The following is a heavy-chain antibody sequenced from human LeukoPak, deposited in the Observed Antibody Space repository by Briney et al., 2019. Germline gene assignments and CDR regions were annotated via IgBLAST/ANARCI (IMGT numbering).Heavy chain of an antibody. CDR1: GGSISPYY. V-gene: IGHV4-4*07. J-gene: IGHJ4*02. CDR2: VSSSGTP. D-gene: IGHD3-10*01. Sequence: SETLSLTCTVSGGSISPYYWSWVRQPAGNGLEWIGRVSSSGTPHFNPSLESGVTMSVDTSKNQFSLKLISMTAADTAVYYCARAPSSGATYFDYWGQGTLVTVSS. CDR3: ARAPSSGATYFDY.